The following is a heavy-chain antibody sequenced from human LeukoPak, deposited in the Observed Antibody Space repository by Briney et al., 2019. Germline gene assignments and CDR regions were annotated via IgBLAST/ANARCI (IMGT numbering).Heavy chain of an antibody. CDR1: GYNFITYW. Sequence: GESLKISCKGSGYNFITYWIGWVRQMPGKGLEWMGIIYPGDSDTRYSPSFQGQVTISADKSISTAYLQWSSLKASDTAMYYCARQQQFCSDGNCYSLNAFDLWGQGTVVTVSS. D-gene: IGHD2-15*01. CDR3: ARQQQFCSDGNCYSLNAFDL. V-gene: IGHV5-51*01. J-gene: IGHJ3*01. CDR2: IYPGDSDT.